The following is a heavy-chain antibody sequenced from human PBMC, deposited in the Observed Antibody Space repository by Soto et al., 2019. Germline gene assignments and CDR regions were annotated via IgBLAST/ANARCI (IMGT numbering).Heavy chain of an antibody. J-gene: IGHJ4*02. D-gene: IGHD3-3*01. CDR3: AKAPLASYGVWNGFYPGFDF. CDR2: ISGTGTGT. CDR1: GFTFSTYA. V-gene: IGHV3-23*01. Sequence: GGSLRLSCAASGFTFSTYAMTWARQAPGKGLEWVSTISGTGTGTYYAESVKGRFTISRDNSKNILFLHMNSLRAEDTALYYCAKAPLASYGVWNGFYPGFDFWGQGSQVTVSS.